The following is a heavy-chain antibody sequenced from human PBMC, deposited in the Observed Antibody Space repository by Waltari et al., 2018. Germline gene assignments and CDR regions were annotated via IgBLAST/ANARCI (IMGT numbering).Heavy chain of an antibody. CDR1: GFTVSSNY. CDR2: IYCGGST. Sequence: EVQLVETGGGLIQPGGSLRLSCAASGFTVSSNYMSWVRQAPGKGLEWVSFIYCGGSTDDADSVKCRFTISRDNSKNTLYLQMNSLRAEDTAVYYCAREEIVGATTDAFDIWGQGTMVTVSS. D-gene: IGHD1-26*01. CDR3: AREEIVGATTDAFDI. J-gene: IGHJ3*02. V-gene: IGHV3-53*02.